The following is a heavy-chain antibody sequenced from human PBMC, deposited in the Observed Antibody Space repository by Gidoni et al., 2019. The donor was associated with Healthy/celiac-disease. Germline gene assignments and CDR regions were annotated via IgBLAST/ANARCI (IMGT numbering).Heavy chain of an antibody. V-gene: IGHV4-39*01. D-gene: IGHD1-26*01. Sequence: QLQLQESGPGLVKPSETLSLTCTVSGGSISSSSYYWGWIRQPPGKGLEWIGSIYYSGSTYYNPSLKSRVTISVDTSKNQFSLKLSSVTAADTAVYYCARKLRAHYGMDVWGQGTTVTVSS. J-gene: IGHJ6*02. CDR2: IYYSGST. CDR1: GGSISSSSYY. CDR3: ARKLRAHYGMDV.